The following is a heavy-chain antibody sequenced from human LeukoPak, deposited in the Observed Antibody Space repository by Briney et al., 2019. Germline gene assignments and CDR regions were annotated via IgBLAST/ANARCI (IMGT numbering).Heavy chain of an antibody. J-gene: IGHJ6*03. D-gene: IGHD3-3*01. Sequence: GASVKVSCKASGYTFTGYYMHWVRQAPGQGLEWMGWINPNSGGTNYAQKFQGRVTMTRDTSISTAYMELSRLRSDDTAVYYCARDGLWSGYYDYYYYYMDVWGKGTTVTVSS. CDR2: INPNSGGT. CDR3: ARDGLWSGYYDYYYYYMDV. V-gene: IGHV1-2*02. CDR1: GYTFTGYY.